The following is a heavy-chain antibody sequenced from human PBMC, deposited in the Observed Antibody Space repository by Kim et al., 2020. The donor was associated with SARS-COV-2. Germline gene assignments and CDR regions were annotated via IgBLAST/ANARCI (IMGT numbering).Heavy chain of an antibody. CDR2: ISAYNGNT. CDR3: ARFLKGVERYCSSTSCYEVYYGMDV. CDR1: GYTFTSYG. D-gene: IGHD2-2*01. V-gene: IGHV1-18*01. J-gene: IGHJ6*02. Sequence: ASVKVSCKASGYTFTSYGISWVRQAPGQGLEWMGWISAYNGNTNYAQKLQGRVTMTTDTSTSTAYMELRSLRSDDTAVYYCARFLKGVERYCSSTSCYEVYYGMDVWGQGTTVTVSS.